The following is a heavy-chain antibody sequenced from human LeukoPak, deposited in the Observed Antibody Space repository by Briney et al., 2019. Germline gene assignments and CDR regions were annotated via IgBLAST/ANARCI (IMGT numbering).Heavy chain of an antibody. Sequence: ASVKVSCKASGYTFTGYYMHWVRQAPGQGLEWMGWINPNSGGTNYAQKFQGRVTMTRDTSISTAYMELSRLRSDDTAVYYCARSESSTSCYAGDCHLSAYDYWGQGTLVTVSS. D-gene: IGHD2-2*01. CDR3: ARSESSTSCYAGDCHLSAYDY. CDR1: GYTFTGYY. J-gene: IGHJ4*02. V-gene: IGHV1-2*02. CDR2: INPNSGGT.